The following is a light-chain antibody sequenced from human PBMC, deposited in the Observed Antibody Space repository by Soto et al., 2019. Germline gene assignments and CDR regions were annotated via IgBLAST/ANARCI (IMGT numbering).Light chain of an antibody. CDR1: QSISDY. CDR2: AAS. J-gene: IGKJ2*01. Sequence: DIQMTQSPSSLSASVGDRVTITCRASQSISDYLHWYQQKSGKAPKLLVYAASTLQSDVPSRFSGSGSGTDFTLTISSLQREDIAIYDCQQSHSVPYTFGQGTKLEIK. CDR3: QQSHSVPYT. V-gene: IGKV1-39*01.